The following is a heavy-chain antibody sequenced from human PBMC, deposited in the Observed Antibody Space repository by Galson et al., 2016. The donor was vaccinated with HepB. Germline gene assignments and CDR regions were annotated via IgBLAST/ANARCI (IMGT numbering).Heavy chain of an antibody. V-gene: IGHV3-33*01. CDR3: ARGLAYNNLLLGLGV. Sequence: SLRLSCAASGFTFSNYGIHWVRQAPGKGLEWVAVIWYDGSNKNYADSVKGRFNISRDNSKNTLYLQMHSLRVEDTAVYYCARGLAYNNLLLGLGVWGQGTTVTVSS. J-gene: IGHJ6*02. CDR2: IWYDGSNK. D-gene: IGHD1-14*01. CDR1: GFTFSNYG.